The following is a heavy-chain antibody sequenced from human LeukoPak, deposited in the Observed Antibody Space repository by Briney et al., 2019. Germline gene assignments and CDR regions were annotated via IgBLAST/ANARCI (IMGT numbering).Heavy chain of an antibody. CDR3: ARPIVRKYYYYYYGMDV. V-gene: IGHV1-18*01. CDR1: RYTFTSYG. J-gene: IGHJ6*02. Sequence: ASVKVSCKASRYTFTSYGISWVRQAPGQGLEWMGWISAYNGNTNYAQTLQSRVTMTTDTSTSTAYMELRSLRSDDTAVYYCARPIVRKYYYYYYGMDVGGQGTTVTVSS. D-gene: IGHD1-26*01. CDR2: ISAYNGNT.